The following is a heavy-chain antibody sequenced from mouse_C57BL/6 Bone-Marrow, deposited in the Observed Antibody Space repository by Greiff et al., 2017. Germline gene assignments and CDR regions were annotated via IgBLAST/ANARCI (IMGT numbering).Heavy chain of an antibody. CDR3: ARLAGYYAMDY. J-gene: IGHJ4*01. Sequence: EVQRVESGGDLVKPGGSLKLSCAASGFTFSSYGMSWVRQTPDKRLEWVATISSGGSYTYYPDSVKGRFTISRDTAKNTLYLQMSSLKSEDTAMYYCARLAGYYAMDYWGQGTAVTVSS. CDR1: GFTFSSYG. D-gene: IGHD3-3*01. CDR2: ISSGGSYT. V-gene: IGHV5-6*01.